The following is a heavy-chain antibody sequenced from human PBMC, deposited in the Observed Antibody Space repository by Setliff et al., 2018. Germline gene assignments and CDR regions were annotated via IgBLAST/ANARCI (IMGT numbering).Heavy chain of an antibody. D-gene: IGHD3-22*01. J-gene: IGHJ4*02. Sequence: ASVKVSCKASGYTFTSYGSSWVRQAPGQGLEWMGWISAYNGNTNYAQKFQGRVTMTTDTSTSTAYMELRSLRSDDTAVYYCARDIAYYYDSSGPSGYWGQGTLVTVSS. CDR1: GYTFTSYG. CDR3: ARDIAYYYDSSGPSGY. CDR2: ISAYNGNT. V-gene: IGHV1-18*01.